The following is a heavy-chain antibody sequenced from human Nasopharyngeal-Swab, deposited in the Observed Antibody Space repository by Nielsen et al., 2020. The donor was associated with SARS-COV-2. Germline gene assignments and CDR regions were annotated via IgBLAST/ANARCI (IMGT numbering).Heavy chain of an antibody. J-gene: IGHJ3*02. V-gene: IGHV3-33*01. CDR2: IWYDGSNK. CDR3: ARSNSGSYSAAFDI. D-gene: IGHD1-26*01. CDR1: GFTFSSYG. Sequence: GESLKISCAASGFTFSSYGMHWVRQAPGKGLEWVAVIWYDGSNKYYADSVKGRFTISRDNSKNTLYLQMNSLRAEDTAVYYCARSNSGSYSAAFDIWGQGTMVTVSS.